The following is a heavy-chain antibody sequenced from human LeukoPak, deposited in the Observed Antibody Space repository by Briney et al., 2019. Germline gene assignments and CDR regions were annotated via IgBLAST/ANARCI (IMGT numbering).Heavy chain of an antibody. Sequence: QAGGSLRLSCAASGFTFSSYAMHWVRQAPGKGLEWVAVISYDGSNKYYADSVKGRFTISRDNSKNTLYLQMNSLRAEDTAVYYCARERKKNVWFGELLYPIYYYGMDVWGQGTTVTVSS. V-gene: IGHV3-30*04. CDR2: ISYDGSNK. D-gene: IGHD3-10*01. J-gene: IGHJ6*02. CDR1: GFTFSSYA. CDR3: ARERKKNVWFGELLYPIYYYGMDV.